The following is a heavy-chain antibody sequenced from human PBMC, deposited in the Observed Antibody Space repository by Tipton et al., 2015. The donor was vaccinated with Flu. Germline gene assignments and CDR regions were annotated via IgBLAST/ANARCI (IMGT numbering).Heavy chain of an antibody. Sequence: TLSLTCSVSGESIGSPYCWGWVRQSPGQGLEWIGNICPGSPYYNSSLRSRVTISLVTSKIQFSLRLTSVTAADTAVYFCARRHFSNYVSEPKNWFDLWGQGTQVTVSS. J-gene: IGHJ5*02. CDR3: ARRHFSNYVSEPKNWFDL. CDR2: ICPGSP. D-gene: IGHD4-11*01. CDR1: GESIGSPYC. V-gene: IGHV4-38-2*01.